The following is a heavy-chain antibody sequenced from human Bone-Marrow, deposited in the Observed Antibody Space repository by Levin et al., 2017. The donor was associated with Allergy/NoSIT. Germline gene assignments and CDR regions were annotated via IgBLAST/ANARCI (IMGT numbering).Heavy chain of an antibody. V-gene: IGHV3-33*06. D-gene: IGHD4-23*01. CDR2: LWYDGSYQ. CDR1: GFNFRSYG. J-gene: IGHJ4*02. Sequence: PGESLKISCTASGFNFRSYGMYWVRQPPGKGLEWVAALWYDGSYQYYSDSVKGRFTISRDNPEKTLYLQMNNLRAEDTAVYYCAKSLGGGNSPAGFDFWGQGALVTVSS. CDR3: AKSLGGGNSPAGFDF.